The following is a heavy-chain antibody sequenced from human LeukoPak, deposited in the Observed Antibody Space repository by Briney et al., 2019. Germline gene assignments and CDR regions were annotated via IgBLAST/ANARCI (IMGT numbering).Heavy chain of an antibody. Sequence: SETLSLTCTVSGGSISSYYWSWIRQPPGKGLEWIGYIYYSGSTNYNPSLKSRVTISVDTSKNQIPLKLSSVTAADTAVYYCARGGSGTYLSHLRFDYWGQGTLVTVSS. J-gene: IGHJ4*02. CDR2: IYYSGST. CDR1: GGSISSYY. D-gene: IGHD3-10*01. V-gene: IGHV4-59*01. CDR3: ARGGSGTYLSHLRFDY.